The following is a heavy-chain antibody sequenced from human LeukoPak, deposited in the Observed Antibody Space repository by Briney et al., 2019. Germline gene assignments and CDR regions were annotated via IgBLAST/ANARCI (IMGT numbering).Heavy chain of an antibody. D-gene: IGHD6-6*01. CDR3: ARLALSSSVDY. J-gene: IGHJ4*02. CDR2: IYYSGST. Sequence: SETLSLTCTVSGGSISSSSYYWGWIRQPPGKGLGWIGSIYYSGSTYYNPSLKSRVTISVDTSKNQFSLKLSSVTAADTAVYYCARLALSSSVDYWGQGTLVTVSS. V-gene: IGHV4-39*01. CDR1: GGSISSSSYY.